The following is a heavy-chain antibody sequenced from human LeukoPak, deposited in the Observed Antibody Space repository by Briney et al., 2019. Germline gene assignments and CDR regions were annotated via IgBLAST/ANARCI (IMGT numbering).Heavy chain of an antibody. CDR3: ARLPYSSGWYVY. CDR1: GGSINSYF. V-gene: IGHV4-59*01. D-gene: IGHD6-19*01. J-gene: IGHJ4*02. Sequence: PSETLSLTCSVSGGSINSYFWSWIRQPPGKGLEWIGYIYYSGSTNYNPSLESRVTISVDTSKNQFSLKLSSVTASDTAVYYCARLPYSSGWYVYWGQGILVTVSS. CDR2: IYYSGST.